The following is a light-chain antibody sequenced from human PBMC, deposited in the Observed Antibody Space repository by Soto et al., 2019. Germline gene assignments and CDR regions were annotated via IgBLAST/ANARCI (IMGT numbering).Light chain of an antibody. Sequence: QSVLTQPASVSGSPGQSITISCTGTSSDVGAYNYVSWYQQHPDKAPKLMFFEVSDRPSGVSNRFSGSNSGNTASLTISGLQAEDEADYFCSSYTSNSTLVFGGGTKLTVL. CDR2: EVS. CDR3: SSYTSNSTLV. J-gene: IGLJ3*02. V-gene: IGLV2-14*01. CDR1: SSDVGAYNY.